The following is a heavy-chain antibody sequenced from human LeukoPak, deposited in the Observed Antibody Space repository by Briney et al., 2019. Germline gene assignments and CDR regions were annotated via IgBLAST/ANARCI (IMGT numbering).Heavy chain of an antibody. CDR3: ARIRHYYDSSGPFDY. CDR1: GGTFSSYA. D-gene: IGHD3-22*01. J-gene: IGHJ4*02. CDR2: IIPIFGTA. Sequence: ASVKVSCKASGGTFSSYAISWVRQAPGQGLEWMGRIIPIFGTASYAQKFQGRVTITTDEFTSTAYMELSSLRSEDTAVYYCARIRHYYDSSGPFDYWGQGTLVTVSS. V-gene: IGHV1-69*05.